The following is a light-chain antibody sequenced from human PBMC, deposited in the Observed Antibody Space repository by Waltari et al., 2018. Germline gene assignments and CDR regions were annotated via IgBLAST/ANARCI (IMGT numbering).Light chain of an antibody. Sequence: QSALTQPASVSGSPGQSITISCTGTATDIGGYNYVSWYQQHPGQAPKLLIFDVSSRPSGISYRFSASKFGNTASLTISGLQPDDEADYYCCSFTSSSTWVFGGGTKLTVL. V-gene: IGLV2-14*03. CDR3: CSFTSSSTWV. J-gene: IGLJ3*02. CDR2: DVS. CDR1: ATDIGGYNY.